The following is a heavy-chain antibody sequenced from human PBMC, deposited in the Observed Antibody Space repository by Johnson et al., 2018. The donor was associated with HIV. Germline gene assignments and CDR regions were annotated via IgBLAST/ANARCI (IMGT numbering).Heavy chain of an antibody. Sequence: VQLVESGGGVVQPGKSLTLSCVASGLSFSNFSSYWMNWLRQAPGKGLEWVANIRQDGSEKYYVGSVKGRFTVSRDNARKSLYLQMNSLTTEDTAVYYCTTAIVIDAFDIWGQGTMVTVSS. V-gene: IGHV3-7*03. J-gene: IGHJ3*02. CDR1: GLSFSNFSSYW. CDR2: IRQDGSEK. D-gene: IGHD3-16*02. CDR3: TTAIVIDAFDI.